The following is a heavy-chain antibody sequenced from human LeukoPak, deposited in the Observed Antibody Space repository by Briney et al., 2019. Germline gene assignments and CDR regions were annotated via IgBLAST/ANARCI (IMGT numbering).Heavy chain of an antibody. CDR2: ISYDGSNK. V-gene: IGHV3-30-3*01. J-gene: IGHJ4*02. CDR3: ARARSYGIWVFDY. D-gene: IGHD5-18*01. CDR1: GFTFSSYA. Sequence: GGSLRLSCAASGFTFSSYAMHWVRQAPGKGLEWVAVISYDGSNKYYADSVKGRFTISRDNSKNTLYLQMNSLRAEDTAVYYRARARSYGIWVFDYWGQGTLVTVSS.